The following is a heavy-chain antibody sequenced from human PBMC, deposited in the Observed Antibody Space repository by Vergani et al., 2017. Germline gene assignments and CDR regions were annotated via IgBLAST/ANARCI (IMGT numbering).Heavy chain of an antibody. D-gene: IGHD5-18*01. Sequence: QVQLQQWGAGLLKPSETLSLTCAVYGGSFSGYYWSWIRQPPGKGLEWIGEINHSGSTNYNPSPKSRVTISVDTSKNQFSLKLSSVPAADTAVYYCARTPIMQEWIQLWSYYYGMDVWGQGTTVTVSS. CDR2: INHSGST. J-gene: IGHJ6*02. V-gene: IGHV4-34*01. CDR1: GGSFSGYY. CDR3: ARTPIMQEWIQLWSYYYGMDV.